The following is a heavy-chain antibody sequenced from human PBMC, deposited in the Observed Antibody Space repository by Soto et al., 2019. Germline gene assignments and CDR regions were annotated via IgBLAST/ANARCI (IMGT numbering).Heavy chain of an antibody. V-gene: IGHV1-18*01. Sequence: QVQLVQSGGEVKKPGASVKVSCKASGYTFTTYGISWIRQAPGQGLQWMGWINPNNGDTNYAQKLQGRVTMTTATFTSTTSMGLRSRRSAATAVYYCARGREGGSRWLTPYNWFDPLGQGTLVTVSS. D-gene: IGHD6-13*01. CDR1: GYTFTTYG. CDR3: ARGREGGSRWLTPYNWFDP. J-gene: IGHJ5*02. CDR2: INPNNGDT.